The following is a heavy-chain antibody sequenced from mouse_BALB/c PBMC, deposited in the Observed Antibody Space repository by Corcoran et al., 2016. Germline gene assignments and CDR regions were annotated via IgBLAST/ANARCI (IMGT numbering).Heavy chain of an antibody. J-gene: IGHJ4*01. V-gene: IGHV9-3-1*01. CDR3: AREPCAMDY. CDR1: GYTFTNYG. Sequence: QMQLVQSGHALKKPGETVKISCKAVGYTFTNYGRSWVMQAPGKGLKWMGWINTYTGEATYGDDIKGRFTFSLENSASTAYLQSNNLKNEDTATYFCAREPCAMDYWGQGTSVTVSS. CDR2: INTYTGEA.